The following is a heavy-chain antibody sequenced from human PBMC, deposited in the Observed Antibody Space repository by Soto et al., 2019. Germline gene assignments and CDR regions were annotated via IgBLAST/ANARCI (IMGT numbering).Heavy chain of an antibody. D-gene: IGHD6-19*01. V-gene: IGHV1-2*02. CDR2: INPNTGGT. CDR1: ENSFSDYY. CDR3: TRSKYNSGWFQVYFDS. J-gene: IGHJ4*02. Sequence: ASVKVSCKASENSFSDYYIHWVRQAPGLGLEWMGWINPNTGGTNYIKKFQGRVTMARDTSVSTAYMGLTSLRSDDTAVFFCTRSKYNSGWFQVYFDSWGQGSPVTVSS.